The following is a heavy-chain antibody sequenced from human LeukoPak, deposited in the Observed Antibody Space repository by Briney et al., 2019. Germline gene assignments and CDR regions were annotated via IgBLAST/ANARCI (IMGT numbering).Heavy chain of an antibody. J-gene: IGHJ5*02. CDR1: GGSISSSSYY. Sequence: PSETLSLTCTVSGGSISSSSYYWGWIRQPPGKGLEWIGSIYYSGSTYYNPSLKSRVTISVDTSKNQFSLKLSSVTAADTAVYYCARELGYCSGGSCSDWFDPWGQGTLVTVSS. D-gene: IGHD2-15*01. V-gene: IGHV4-39*07. CDR2: IYYSGST. CDR3: ARELGYCSGGSCSDWFDP.